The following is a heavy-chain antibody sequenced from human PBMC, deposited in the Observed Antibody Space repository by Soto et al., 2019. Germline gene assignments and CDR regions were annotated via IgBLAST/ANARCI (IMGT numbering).Heavy chain of an antibody. CDR2: IRSKAYGGTT. V-gene: IGHV3-49*03. J-gene: IGHJ6*02. D-gene: IGHD2-2*01. CDR1: GFTFGDYA. Sequence: PGGSLRLCCTASGFTFGDYAMSWFRQAPGKGLGWVDFIRSKAYGGTTEYAASVKGRFTISRDDSKSIAYLQMNSLKTEDKAVYYCTREALIVVVPAAIFLHQYYYYYGMDVWGHGTTVTVSS. CDR3: TREALIVVVPAAIFLHQYYYYYGMDV.